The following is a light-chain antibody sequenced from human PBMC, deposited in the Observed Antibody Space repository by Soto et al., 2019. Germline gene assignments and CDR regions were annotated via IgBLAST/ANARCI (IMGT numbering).Light chain of an antibody. Sequence: QSVLTQPPSVSGAPGQMVTISCTGSSSNIGAGYDVHWYQLFPGTAPQLLIYANTNRPSGVPDRFSGSKSGTSASLAITGLQAEDEADYYCQSSDSSLSGWVFGGGTKLTVL. V-gene: IGLV1-40*01. CDR2: ANT. CDR3: QSSDSSLSGWV. J-gene: IGLJ3*02. CDR1: SSNIGAGYD.